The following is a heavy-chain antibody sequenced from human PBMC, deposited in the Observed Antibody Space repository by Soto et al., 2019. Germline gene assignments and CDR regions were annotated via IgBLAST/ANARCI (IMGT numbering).Heavy chain of an antibody. CDR2: IFYSGPT. J-gene: IGHJ4*02. CDR3: PRHPVMLTLGVASVVWGSDS. D-gene: IGHD3-16*01. Sequence: QVQLQASGPGLVKPSQTLSLTCTVSGDSITSGVHYWSWIRQLPGKGLEWIGYIFYSGPTYYNPPLKGRVAISADTSKTLCSLELIPVSPAATAVSYCPRHPVMLTLGVASVVWGSDSWAAGTLGTVSA. V-gene: IGHV4-31*03. CDR1: GDSITSGVHY.